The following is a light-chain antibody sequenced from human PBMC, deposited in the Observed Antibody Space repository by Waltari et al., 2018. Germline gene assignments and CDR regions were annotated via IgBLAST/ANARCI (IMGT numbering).Light chain of an antibody. CDR3: QQSYNTPWT. Sequence: DIQLTQSPSSLAASVGDRVTIPCRASRTASDFLNWYQQKPGSAPKLLIYAASTLQSGVPSRFKGSGSGTDFTLTINSLQPEDFATYYCQQSYNTPWTFGQGTLVQIK. CDR1: RTASDF. J-gene: IGKJ1*01. V-gene: IGKV1-39*01. CDR2: AAS.